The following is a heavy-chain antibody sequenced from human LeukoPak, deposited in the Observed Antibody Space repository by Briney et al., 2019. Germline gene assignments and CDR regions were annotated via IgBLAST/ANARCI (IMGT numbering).Heavy chain of an antibody. CDR2: IYPGGSDT. CDR1: GYSFTSYW. CDR3: ARRGLGYCSGGSCYPHDAFDI. D-gene: IGHD2-15*01. J-gene: IGHJ3*02. V-gene: IGHV5-51*01. Sequence: GESLKISCKGSGYSFTSYWIGWVRQMPGKGLEWMGIIYPGGSDTRYSPSFQGQVTISADKSISTAYLQWSSLKASDTAMYYCARRGLGYCSGGSCYPHDAFDIWGQGTMVTVSS.